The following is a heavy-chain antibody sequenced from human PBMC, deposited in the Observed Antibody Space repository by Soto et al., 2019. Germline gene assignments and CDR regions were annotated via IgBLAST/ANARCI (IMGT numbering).Heavy chain of an antibody. CDR1: GGTFSSYA. V-gene: IGHV1-69*01. CDR2: IIPIFGTA. J-gene: IGHJ6*02. CDR3: ASRGYSYGPYYYYGMDV. Sequence: QVQLVQSGAEVKKPGSSVKVSCKASGGTFSSYAISWVRQAPGQGLEWMGGIIPIFGTAKYGQKFQGRVTITADESTSTAYMELSSLRSEDTAVYYCASRGYSYGPYYYYGMDVWGQGTTVTVSS. D-gene: IGHD5-18*01.